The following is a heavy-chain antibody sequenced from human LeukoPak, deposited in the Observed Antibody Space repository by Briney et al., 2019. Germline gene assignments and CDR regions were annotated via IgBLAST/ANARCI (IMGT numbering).Heavy chain of an antibody. CDR3: TTVTGSSPPR. Sequence: GGSLRLSCAGSGFIFRSHGMIWVRQAPGRGLEWVSYISPGGNTIYYADSMKGRFTVSRDDAKNSLSLHMNSLKTEDTAVYYCTTVTGSSPPRWGQGTLVTVSS. CDR2: ISPGGNTI. D-gene: IGHD2-2*01. V-gene: IGHV3-48*04. CDR1: GFIFRSHG. J-gene: IGHJ4*02.